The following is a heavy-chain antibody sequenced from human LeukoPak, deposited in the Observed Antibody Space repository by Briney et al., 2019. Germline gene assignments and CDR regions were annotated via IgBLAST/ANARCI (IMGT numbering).Heavy chain of an antibody. V-gene: IGHV3-9*01. Sequence: PGRSLRLSCAASGLTFDDYAMHWVRQAPGKGLEWVSGISWNSGSIGYADSVKGRFTISRDNAENSLYLQMNSLRAEDTALYYCAKDTDGYSSSWYEYWGQGTLVTVSS. CDR2: ISWNSGSI. D-gene: IGHD6-13*01. J-gene: IGHJ4*02. CDR3: AKDTDGYSSSWYEY. CDR1: GLTFDDYA.